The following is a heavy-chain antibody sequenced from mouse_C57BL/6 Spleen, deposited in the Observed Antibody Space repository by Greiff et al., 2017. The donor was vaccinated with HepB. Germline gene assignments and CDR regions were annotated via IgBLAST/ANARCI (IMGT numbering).Heavy chain of an antibody. CDR2: INPNYGTT. CDR3: ARGGLGIYYGTDYAMDY. Sequence: EVQLQQSGPELVKPGASVKISCKASGYSFTDYNMNWVKQSNGKSLEWIGVINPNYGTTSYNQKFKGKATLTVDQSSSTAYMQLNSLTSEDSAVYYCARGGLGIYYGTDYAMDYWGQGTSVTVSS. J-gene: IGHJ4*01. CDR1: GYSFTDYN. D-gene: IGHD2-1*01. V-gene: IGHV1-39*01.